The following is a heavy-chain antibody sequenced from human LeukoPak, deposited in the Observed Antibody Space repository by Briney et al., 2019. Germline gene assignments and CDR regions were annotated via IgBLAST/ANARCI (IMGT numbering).Heavy chain of an antibody. CDR3: AGSGYDPNWFDP. Sequence: KPGGSLRLSCAASGFTFSDYYMSWIRQAPGKGLEWVSYISSSSSYTNCADSVKGRFTISRDNAKNSLYLQMNSLRAEDTAVYYCAGSGYDPNWFDPWGQGTLVTVSS. V-gene: IGHV3-11*03. J-gene: IGHJ5*02. CDR2: ISSSSSYT. D-gene: IGHD5-12*01. CDR1: GFTFSDYY.